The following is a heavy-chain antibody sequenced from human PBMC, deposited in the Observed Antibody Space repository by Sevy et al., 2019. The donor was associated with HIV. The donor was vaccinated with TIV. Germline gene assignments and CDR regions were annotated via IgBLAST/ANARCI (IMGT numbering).Heavy chain of an antibody. D-gene: IGHD2-2*01. CDR3: ARAYCSSTSCYAYFDY. Sequence: GGSLRLSCAASGFTFSSYDMHWVRQATGKGLEWVSAIGTAGDAYYPGSVKGRFTIARENAKNSFYLQMNSLRAGDTAEYYCARAYCSSTSCYAYFDYWGQGTLVTVSS. J-gene: IGHJ4*02. V-gene: IGHV3-13*01. CDR1: GFTFSSYD. CDR2: IGTAGDA.